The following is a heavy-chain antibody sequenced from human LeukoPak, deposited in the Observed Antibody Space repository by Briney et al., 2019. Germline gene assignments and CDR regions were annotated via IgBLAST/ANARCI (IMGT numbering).Heavy chain of an antibody. CDR1: GLTFSSYS. J-gene: IGHJ4*02. V-gene: IGHV3-7*03. D-gene: IGHD4-17*01. CDR2: IKQDGGEI. CDR3: ARDKTHDYGASYFAY. Sequence: GGSLRLSCAASGLTFSSYSMNWVRQAPGKGLEWVANIKQDGGEIYYVDSVKGRFTISRDNTKNSLYLQMNSLRAEDTAVYYCARDKTHDYGASYFAYWGQGTLVTVSS.